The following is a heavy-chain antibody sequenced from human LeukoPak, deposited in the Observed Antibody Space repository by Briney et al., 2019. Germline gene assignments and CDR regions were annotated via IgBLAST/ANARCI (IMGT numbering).Heavy chain of an antibody. CDR1: GYTFTNYG. CDR2: ISTYDHDT. J-gene: IGHJ5*02. V-gene: IGHV1-18*01. D-gene: IGHD2-15*01. CDR3: VRDYFCSGGTCDDCFDP. Sequence: ASVTVSCKSSGYTFTNYGISWVRQPPGQGLEWMAWISTYDHDTNYAQKFRGRVTMTTDTSTSTAYMELRSLRSDDTAVYYCVRDYFCSGGTCDDCFDPWGQGTLVTVSS.